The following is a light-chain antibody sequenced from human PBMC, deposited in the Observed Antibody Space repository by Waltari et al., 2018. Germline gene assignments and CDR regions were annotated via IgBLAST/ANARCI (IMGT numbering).Light chain of an antibody. V-gene: IGLV2-11*01. CDR3: CAYAGNYIDV. J-gene: IGLJ6*01. CDR1: RTDIGYYHY. CDR2: EVN. Sequence: QSALTQPPLVSGSRGQSVTISCTGSRTDIGYYHYISWYKQHPGTAPKLIIYEVNQRPAGVSERLSGSKSGNTAFLTISGLQTDDEAYYYCCAYAGNYIDVFGSGTELTVL.